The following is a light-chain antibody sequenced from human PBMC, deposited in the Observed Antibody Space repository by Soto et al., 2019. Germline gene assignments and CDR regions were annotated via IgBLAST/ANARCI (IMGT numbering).Light chain of an antibody. CDR2: KAS. J-gene: IGKJ2*01. Sequence: IRVTQSASTLSASVGDSVTIACRASQGFXNWFAWYQQKPGKAPKHLIYKASSLVSGVRSRFSGSGSGTEFTLTISSVQPEAFATYYCQQDNISFGQGTKVEIK. CDR1: QGFXNW. CDR3: QQDNIS. V-gene: IGKV1-5*03.